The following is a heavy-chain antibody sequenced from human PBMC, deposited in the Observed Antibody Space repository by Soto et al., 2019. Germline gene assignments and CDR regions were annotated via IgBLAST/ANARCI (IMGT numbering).Heavy chain of an antibody. J-gene: IGHJ4*02. CDR2: IDPSDSQT. V-gene: IGHV5-10-1*01. CDR3: ARQIYDSDTGPNFQYYFDS. CDR1: GYSLAGYW. D-gene: IGHD3-22*01. Sequence: PXESLKISFKGSGYSLAGYWITWVRQNPGKGLEWMGRIDPSDSQTYYSPSFRGHVTISVTKSITTVFLQWSSLRASDTAMYYCARQIYDSDTGPNFQYYFDSWGQGTPVTVSS.